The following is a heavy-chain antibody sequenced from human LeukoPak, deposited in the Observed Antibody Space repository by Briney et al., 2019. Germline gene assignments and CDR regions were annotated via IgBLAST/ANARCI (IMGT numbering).Heavy chain of an antibody. Sequence: GGSLRLSCAASGFTFSSYRMNWVRQAPGKGLEWVSSISSGSSYIYYVDSVKGRFTISRDNAKNSLYLQTNSLRAEDTAVYYCARGLKGDYYYYGMDVWGQGTTVTVSS. J-gene: IGHJ6*02. V-gene: IGHV3-21*01. CDR2: ISSGSSYI. CDR3: ARGLKGDYYYYGMDV. CDR1: GFTFSSYR.